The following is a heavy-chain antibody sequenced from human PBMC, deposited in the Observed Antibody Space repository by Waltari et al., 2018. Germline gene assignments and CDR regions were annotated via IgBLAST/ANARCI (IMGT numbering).Heavy chain of an antibody. CDR2: VIPFRDIT. V-gene: IGHV1-69*04. Sequence: QVQLVQSGAEVKQPGSSVKVSCKASGDIFFKYAVSWLRQAPGQGLEWMGRVIPFRDITNYSLKFQDGGTMTANKSTTTIDMELSSLTSDDTGVYYWARGVGPQAINFDYWGQGTLVTVSS. CDR1: GDIFFKYA. D-gene: IGHD1-26*01. CDR3: ARGVGPQAINFDY. J-gene: IGHJ4*02.